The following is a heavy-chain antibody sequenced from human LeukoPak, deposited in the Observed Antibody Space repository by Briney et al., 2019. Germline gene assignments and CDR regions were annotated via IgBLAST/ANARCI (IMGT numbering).Heavy chain of an antibody. D-gene: IGHD3-22*01. Sequence: GASVKVSXKASGYTFTSYYMHWVRQAPGQGLEWMGIINPTIGSTTYAQKFQDRVTMTRDTSTSTVFMELSSLRSEDTAVYYCARDGEYSGGYLDYWGQGTLVTVSS. V-gene: IGHV1-46*03. CDR3: ARDGEYSGGYLDY. CDR1: GYTFTSYY. J-gene: IGHJ4*02. CDR2: INPTIGST.